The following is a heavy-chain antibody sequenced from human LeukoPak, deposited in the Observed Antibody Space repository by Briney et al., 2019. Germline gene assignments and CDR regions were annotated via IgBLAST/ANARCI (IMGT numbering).Heavy chain of an antibody. J-gene: IGHJ4*02. Sequence: SETLSLTCSVSGGSISSGDYYWSWIRQPPGKGLEWIGYIYYSGSTYYNPSLKSRVTISEDTSKNQFSLELSSVTAADTAVYYCARERWDDVFDIWGQGTLVTVSS. D-gene: IGHD3/OR15-3a*01. CDR3: ARERWDDVFDI. CDR2: IYYSGST. V-gene: IGHV4-30-4*01. CDR1: GGSISSGDYY.